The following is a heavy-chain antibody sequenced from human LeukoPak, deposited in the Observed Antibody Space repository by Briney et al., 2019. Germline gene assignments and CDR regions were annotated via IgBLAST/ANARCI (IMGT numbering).Heavy chain of an antibody. Sequence: PSQTLSLTCTVSGGSISSGDYYWSWIRQPPGKGLEWIGYIYYSGSTNYNPSLKSRVTISVDTSKNQFSLKLSSVTAADTAVYYCAKGLTTVTTAWFDPWGQGTLVTVSS. CDR3: AKGLTTVTTAWFDP. D-gene: IGHD4-17*01. V-gene: IGHV4-30-4*01. CDR2: IYYSGST. J-gene: IGHJ5*02. CDR1: GGSISSGDYY.